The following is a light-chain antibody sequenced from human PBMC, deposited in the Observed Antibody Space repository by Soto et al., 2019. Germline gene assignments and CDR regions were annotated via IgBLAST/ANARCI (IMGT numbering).Light chain of an antibody. CDR2: EVS. CDR3: SSFTSGNTFYV. V-gene: IGLV2-14*01. CDR1: SSDVGGYDY. J-gene: IGLJ1*01. Sequence: HSALTQPASVSGSPGQSITISCTGTSSDVGGYDYVSWYQQHPGKAPKLIIYEVSNRPSGVSNRFSGSKSGNTASLTISGLQADDEADYYCSSFTSGNTFYVFGTGTKLTVL.